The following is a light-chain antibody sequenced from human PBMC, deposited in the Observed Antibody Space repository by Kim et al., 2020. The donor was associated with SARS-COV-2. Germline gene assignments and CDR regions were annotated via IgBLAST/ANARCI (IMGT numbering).Light chain of an antibody. V-gene: IGKV3-11*01. Sequence: LSPREGDTLSCRASQSVSGCFAWYQQKPGQAPGLLIYDASDRATGIPARFSGSGSGTDFTLTISSLEPEDFAVYYCQQRSNWPITFGQGTRLEIK. J-gene: IGKJ5*01. CDR3: QQRSNWPIT. CDR1: QSVSGC. CDR2: DAS.